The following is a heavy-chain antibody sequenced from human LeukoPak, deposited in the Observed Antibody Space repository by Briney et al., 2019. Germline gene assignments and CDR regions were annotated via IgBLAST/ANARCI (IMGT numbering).Heavy chain of an antibody. V-gene: IGHV3-33*01. CDR2: IWYDGSNK. CDR1: GFTFSSYG. D-gene: IGHD3-10*01. CDR3: ARAITYYYGSGSPLGAFDI. Sequence: PGGSLRLSCAASGFTFSSYGMHWVRQAPGKGLEWVAVIWYDGSNKYYADSVKGRFTISRDNSKNTLYLQMNSLRAEDTAVYYCARAITYYYGSGSPLGAFDIWGQGTMVTVSS. J-gene: IGHJ3*02.